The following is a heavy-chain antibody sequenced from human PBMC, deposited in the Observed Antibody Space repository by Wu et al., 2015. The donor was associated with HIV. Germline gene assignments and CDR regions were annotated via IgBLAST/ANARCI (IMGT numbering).Heavy chain of an antibody. CDR1: GSSIVTDYY. CDR2: IYRSGVT. CDR3: ARGVIGVAGIATPPDAFDI. V-gene: IGHV4-38-2*02. Sequence: QVQMHESGPGLVRPSETLSLTCTVSGSSIVTDYYWGWIRQSPGKGLEWIANIYRSGVTYYNSSLKSRVTISLDTSKNQFSLKMSSVTASDTAVYYCARGVIGVAGIATPPDAFDIWGQGTMVTVSS. J-gene: IGHJ3*02. D-gene: IGHD6-13*01.